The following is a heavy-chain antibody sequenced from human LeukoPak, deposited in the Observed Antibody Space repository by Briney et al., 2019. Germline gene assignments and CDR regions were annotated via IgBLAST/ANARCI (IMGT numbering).Heavy chain of an antibody. V-gene: IGHV3-23*01. J-gene: IGHJ6*03. CDR3: AKVMKGSERLTMVRGVIIKTAGLYYMDV. CDR1: GFTLSSYA. CDR2: FRPRGVGK. D-gene: IGHD3-10*01. Sequence: PGGSLRLSCAASGFTLSSYAMSWVCQAPGRGLNGFQGFRPRGVGKNTADSVKGRFTIYRDNFKNTVYLQMNSLRAEDTAVYYCAKVMKGSERLTMVRGVIIKTAGLYYMDVWGKGTTVTVSS.